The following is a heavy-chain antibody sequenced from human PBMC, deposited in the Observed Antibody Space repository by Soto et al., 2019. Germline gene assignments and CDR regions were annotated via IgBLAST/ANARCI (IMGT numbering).Heavy chain of an antibody. J-gene: IGHJ4*02. D-gene: IGHD5-12*01. CDR3: SRDHTSGGYDY. CDR1: GFSVNNIY. CDR2: ISDGGKT. Sequence: GGSLRLSCAASGFSVNNIYMSWVRQAPGKGLEWVSTISDGGKTFYADSVKGRFTLSRDNFKNTLFLQMSSLRVEDTAVYYCSRDHTSGGYDYRGQGTLVTVSS. V-gene: IGHV3-53*01.